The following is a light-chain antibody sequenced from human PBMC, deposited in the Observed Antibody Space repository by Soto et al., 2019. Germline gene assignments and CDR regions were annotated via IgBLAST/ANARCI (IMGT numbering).Light chain of an antibody. J-gene: IGKJ2*01. V-gene: IGKV3-20*01. CDR3: QLYDTSPPGYT. Sequence: DIVLTQSPGALSLSPVERATLSCRASQSISSSYLAWYQQKPAQAPRLLIYGTSNMATGIPDRFSGSGSGTDFTLTISRLEPEDFAVYYCQLYDTSPPGYTFGQGTKLEIK. CDR1: QSISSSY. CDR2: GTS.